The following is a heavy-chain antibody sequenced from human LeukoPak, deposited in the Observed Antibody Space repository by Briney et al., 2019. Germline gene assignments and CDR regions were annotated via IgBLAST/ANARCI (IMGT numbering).Heavy chain of an antibody. J-gene: IGHJ6*03. CDR1: GGSISTNSYY. Sequence: SETLSLTCTVSGGSISTNSYYWGWIRQPPGKGLEWIGSISYSGSTHYNPSLKSRVTISVDTSKNQFSLKLSSVTAADTAVYYCARELKSRDYGGNRGAYYYYMDVWGKGTTVTISS. D-gene: IGHD4-23*01. CDR3: ARELKSRDYGGNRGAYYYYMDV. CDR2: ISYSGST. V-gene: IGHV4-39*07.